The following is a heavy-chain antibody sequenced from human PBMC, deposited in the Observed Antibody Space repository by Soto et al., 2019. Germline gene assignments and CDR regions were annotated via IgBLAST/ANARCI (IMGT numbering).Heavy chain of an antibody. V-gene: IGHV2-5*02. D-gene: IGHD6-13*01. CDR1: GFSLSTSGVG. J-gene: IGHJ1*01. CDR3: GWGSSSRYFQH. Sequence: QITLKESGPTLVKPTQTLTLTCTFSGFSLSTSGVGVGWIRQPPGKALEWLALIYWDDDKRYSPSLKSRLTTNKDTPKNQVVLTMTNMDPVDTATYYCGWGSSSRYFQHWGQGTLVTVSS. CDR2: IYWDDDK.